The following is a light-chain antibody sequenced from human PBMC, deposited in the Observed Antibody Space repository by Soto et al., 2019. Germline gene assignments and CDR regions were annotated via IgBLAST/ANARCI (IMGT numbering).Light chain of an antibody. J-gene: IGLJ2*01. V-gene: IGLV1-47*01. Sequence: QSVVTQPPSASGTPGQRVTISCSGGNSNIANNYVYWYQQLPGTAPKLLIYRDSQRPSGVPDRFSGSKSGTSASLAISGLRAEYEADYYCAAWDNSLSGCVTFGGGTKLTVL. CDR1: NSNIANNY. CDR3: AAWDNSLSGCVT. CDR2: RDS.